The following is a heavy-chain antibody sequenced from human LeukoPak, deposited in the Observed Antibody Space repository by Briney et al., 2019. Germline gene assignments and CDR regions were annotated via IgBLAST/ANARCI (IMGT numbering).Heavy chain of an antibody. CDR2: ISYDGSNK. CDR3: AKVGRGGGSAFDI. J-gene: IGHJ3*02. Sequence: PGGSLRPSCAASGFTFSSYGMHWVRQAPGKGLEWVAVISYDGSNKYYADSVKGRFTISRDNSKNTLYLQMNSLRAEDTAVYYCAKVGRGGGSAFDIWGQGTMVTVSS. D-gene: IGHD3-16*01. V-gene: IGHV3-30*18. CDR1: GFTFSSYG.